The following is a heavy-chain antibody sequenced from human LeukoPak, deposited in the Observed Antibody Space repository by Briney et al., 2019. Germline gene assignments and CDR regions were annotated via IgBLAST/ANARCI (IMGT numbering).Heavy chain of an antibody. J-gene: IGHJ4*02. CDR3: VKGPCSGGSCYLDY. V-gene: IGHV3-64D*09. Sequence: GGSLRLSCSASGFTFSSYAMHWVRQAPGKGLEYVSAISSNGGSTYYADSVKGGFSISRDNSKNTLYLQMSSLRAEDTAVYYCVKGPCSGGSCYLDYWGQGTLVTVSS. CDR2: ISSNGGST. CDR1: GFTFSSYA. D-gene: IGHD2-15*01.